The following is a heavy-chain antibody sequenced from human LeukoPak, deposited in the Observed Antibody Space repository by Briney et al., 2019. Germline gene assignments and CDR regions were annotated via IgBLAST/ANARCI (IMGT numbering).Heavy chain of an antibody. CDR2: IYHTGST. J-gene: IGHJ4*02. V-gene: IGHV4-38-2*01. D-gene: IGHD6-13*01. CDR3: ARQRASAGTAGFDY. CDR1: GYSFTSGHY. Sequence: SSETLSLTCSVSGYSFTSGHYWGWNRPPPGKGLEWIANIYHTGSTNYNPSLKSRVTMSVDTSKNQFSLRLRSVTAADTAVYYCARQRASAGTAGFDYWGQGARVIVSS.